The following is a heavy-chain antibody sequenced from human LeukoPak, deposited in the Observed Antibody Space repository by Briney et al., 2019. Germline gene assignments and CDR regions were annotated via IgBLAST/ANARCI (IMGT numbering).Heavy chain of an antibody. CDR3: ARDRYCTNGVCYLDAFDI. CDR1: GFTFSDNY. J-gene: IGHJ3*02. Sequence: PGGSLRLSCAASGFTFSDNYMSWIRQAPGKGLEWISYISSSGSTIYYADSVEGRFTISRDNAKNSLYLQMNSLRAEDTAVYYCARDRYCTNGVCYLDAFDIWGQGTMVTVSS. CDR2: ISSSGSTI. V-gene: IGHV3-11*04. D-gene: IGHD2-8*01.